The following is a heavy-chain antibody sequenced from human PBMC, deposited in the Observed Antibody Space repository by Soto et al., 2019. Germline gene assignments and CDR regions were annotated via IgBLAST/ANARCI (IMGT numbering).Heavy chain of an antibody. D-gene: IGHD3-3*01. CDR2: ISAYNGNT. CDR3: ARDRPGPYYYFWSGYLEHYY. CDR1: GYTFTSYG. J-gene: IGHJ4*02. Sequence: GASVKVSCKASGYTFTSYGISWVRQAPGQGIEWMGWISAYNGNTNYAQKLQGRVTMTTDTSTSTAYMELRSLRSDDTAVYYCARDRPGPYYYFWSGYLEHYYWGQGSLVTVSS. V-gene: IGHV1-18*01.